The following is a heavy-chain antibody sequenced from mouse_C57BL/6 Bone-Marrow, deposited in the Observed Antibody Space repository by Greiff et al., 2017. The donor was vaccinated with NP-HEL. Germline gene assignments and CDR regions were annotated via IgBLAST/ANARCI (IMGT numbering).Heavy chain of an antibody. J-gene: IGHJ2*01. D-gene: IGHD2-4*01. CDR1: GYTFTSYG. CDR3: ARGRLRLYYFDY. V-gene: IGHV1-81*01. Sequence: LEESGAELARPGASVKLSCKASGYTFTSYGISWVKQRTGQGLEWIGEIYPRSGNTYYNEKFKGKATLTADKSSSTAYMELRSLTSEDSAVYFCARGRLRLYYFDYWGQGTTLTVSS. CDR2: IYPRSGNT.